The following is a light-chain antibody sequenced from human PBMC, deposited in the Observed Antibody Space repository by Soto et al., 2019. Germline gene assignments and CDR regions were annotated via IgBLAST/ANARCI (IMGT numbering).Light chain of an antibody. CDR3: QQYNSYSRT. CDR1: QTISSW. CDR2: DAS. Sequence: DIQMTQSPSSLSASVGARVTITCRASQTISSWLAWYQQKPGKAPELLIFDASALESGVPSRFSGSGSGTECTLTISSLQPDDFATYYCQQYNSYSRTFGQGTKVDIK. J-gene: IGKJ1*01. V-gene: IGKV1-5*01.